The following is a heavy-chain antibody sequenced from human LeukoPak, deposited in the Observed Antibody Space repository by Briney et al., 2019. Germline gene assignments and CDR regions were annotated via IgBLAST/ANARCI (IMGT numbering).Heavy chain of an antibody. V-gene: IGHV1-69*02. Sequence: SVTVSCKASGGTFSSYTISWVRQAPGQGLEWMGRIIPILGIGNYAQKFQGRVTITADKSTITAYMELSSLRSEDTAVYYCAFHSGSYTQENFDYWGQGTLVTVSS. J-gene: IGHJ4*02. CDR3: AFHSGSYTQENFDY. CDR1: GGTFSSYT. D-gene: IGHD1-26*01. CDR2: IIPILGIG.